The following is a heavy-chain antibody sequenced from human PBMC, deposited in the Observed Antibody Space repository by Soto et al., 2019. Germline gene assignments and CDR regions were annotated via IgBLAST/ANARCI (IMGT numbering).Heavy chain of an antibody. CDR2: LIPMFGTP. CDR3: ARAGGSSHGTCGSHYGHLHR. V-gene: IGHV1-69*13. CDR1: GGTFSIYA. Sequence: SSVKVCCKASGGTFSIYAFSWVRHAPGQGLEWMGGLIPMFGTPNYAQKFQGRVTIIADESTSTAYMELSSLTFQDTSRYYCARAGGSSHGTCGSHYGHLHRWG. J-gene: IGHJ5*02. D-gene: IGHD3-22*01.